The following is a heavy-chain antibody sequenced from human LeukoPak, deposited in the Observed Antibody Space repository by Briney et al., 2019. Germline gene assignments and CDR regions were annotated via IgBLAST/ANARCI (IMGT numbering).Heavy chain of an antibody. Sequence: KPSETLSLTCTVSGGSVSSSSFYWGWIRQPPGKGLEWIGSIYYSGNTYYNPSLKSRVTISVDTSNNQFSLKLSSVTAADTAVYYCARLKEGIDYWGQGTLVTVSS. V-gene: IGHV4-39*01. CDR1: GGSVSSSSFY. D-gene: IGHD3-10*01. CDR2: IYYSGNT. CDR3: ARLKEGIDY. J-gene: IGHJ4*02.